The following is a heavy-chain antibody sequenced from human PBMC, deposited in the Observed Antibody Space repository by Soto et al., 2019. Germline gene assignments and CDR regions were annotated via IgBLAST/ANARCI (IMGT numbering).Heavy chain of an antibody. CDR1: GGTFSSYA. J-gene: IGHJ6*02. V-gene: IGHV1-69*13. D-gene: IGHD3-3*01. CDR3: ASGPPPYDFWSGYYYYGMDV. CDR2: IIPIFRTA. Sequence: SVKVSCKASGGTFSSYAICWVRQAPGQGLEWMGGIIPIFRTANYAQRFQGRVTITADESTSTAYMELSSLRSEDTAVYYCASGPPPYDFWSGYYYYGMDVWGQGTTVTVSS.